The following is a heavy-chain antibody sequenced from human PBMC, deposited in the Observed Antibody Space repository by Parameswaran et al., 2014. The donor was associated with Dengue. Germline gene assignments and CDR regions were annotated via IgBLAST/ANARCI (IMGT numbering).Heavy chain of an antibody. CDR3: ASGVDSWFDP. J-gene: IGHJ5*02. Sequence: WVRQAPGQGLEWMGWISGYNDHTKYAQKFQGRVTMTTDTSTSTAYLELRSLRSDDTAVYYCASGVDSWFDPWGQGTLVTVSS. D-gene: IGHD3-22*01. V-gene: IGHV1-18*01. CDR2: ISGYNDHT.